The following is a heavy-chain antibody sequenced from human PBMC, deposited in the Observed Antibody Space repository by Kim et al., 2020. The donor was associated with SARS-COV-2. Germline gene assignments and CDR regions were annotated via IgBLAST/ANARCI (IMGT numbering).Heavy chain of an antibody. J-gene: IGHJ4*02. CDR1: GFTFSSYE. V-gene: IGHV3-48*03. CDR3: AVYGFIVGPKWGYFDY. Sequence: GGSLRLSCAASGFTFSSYEMNWVRQAPGKGLEWVSYISSSGSTIYYADSVKGRFTISRDNAKNSLYLQMNSLRAEDTAVYYCAVYGFIVGPKWGYFDYWGQGTLVTVSS. D-gene: IGHD1-26*01. CDR2: ISSSGSTI.